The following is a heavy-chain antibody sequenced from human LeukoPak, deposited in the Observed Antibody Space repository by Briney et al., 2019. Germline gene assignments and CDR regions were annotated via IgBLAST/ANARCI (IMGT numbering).Heavy chain of an antibody. CDR1: GGTFSSYA. Sequence: ASVKVSCKASGGTFSSYAISWVRQAPGQGLEWMGGIIPIFGTANYAQKFQGRVTITADESTSTAYMELSSLRSEDAAVYYCARDPFFDWSKRGFDNWFDPWGQGTLVTVSS. V-gene: IGHV1-69*13. CDR3: ARDPFFDWSKRGFDNWFDP. D-gene: IGHD3-9*01. CDR2: IIPIFGTA. J-gene: IGHJ5*02.